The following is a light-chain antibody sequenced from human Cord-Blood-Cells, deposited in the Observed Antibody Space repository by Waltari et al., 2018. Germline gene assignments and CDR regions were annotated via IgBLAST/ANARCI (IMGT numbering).Light chain of an antibody. J-gene: IGKJ2*02. Sequence: DIQMTQSPPSLSASVGDRVTITCRVSQSISSYLNWYQQKPGKAPTLLIYAASSLQSGVPSRFSGSGSGTDFTLTISSLQPEDFATYYCQQSYSTPCTFGQGTKLEIK. CDR2: AAS. V-gene: IGKV1-39*01. CDR3: QQSYSTPCT. CDR1: QSISSY.